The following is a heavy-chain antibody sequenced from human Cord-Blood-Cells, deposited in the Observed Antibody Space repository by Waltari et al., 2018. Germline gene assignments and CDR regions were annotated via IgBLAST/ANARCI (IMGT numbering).Heavy chain of an antibody. CDR3: ARHNIVVVPAAITYFDY. J-gene: IGHJ4*02. CDR1: GGSISSSSYY. Sequence: QLQLQESGPGLVKPSETLSLTCTVSGGSISSSSYYWGWIRQPQGKGLEWIGSNYYSGSTYYNPSLKSRVTISVDTSKNQFSLKLSSVTAADTAVYYCARHNIVVVPAAITYFDYWGQGTLVTVSS. V-gene: IGHV4-39*01. CDR2: NYYSGST. D-gene: IGHD2-2*02.